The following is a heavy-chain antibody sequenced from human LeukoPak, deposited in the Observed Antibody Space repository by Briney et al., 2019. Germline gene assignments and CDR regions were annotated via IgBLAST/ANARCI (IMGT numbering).Heavy chain of an antibody. J-gene: IGHJ4*02. CDR1: GFIFSHYG. D-gene: IGHD7-27*01. CDR3: AKDGNWARFED. CDR2: ITSRSTT. Sequence: GGTLRLSCAASGFIFSHYGMNWVRQAPGKGLEWVSGITSRSTTYYADSVKGRFTISRDNSKNMVWLQVNSPTAEDTATYYCAKDGNWARFEDWGQGTLVTVSS. V-gene: IGHV3-23*01.